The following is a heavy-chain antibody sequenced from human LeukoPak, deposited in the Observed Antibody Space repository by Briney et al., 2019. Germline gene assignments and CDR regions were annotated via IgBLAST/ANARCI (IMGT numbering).Heavy chain of an antibody. CDR2: ISGSGGST. Sequence: GGSLRLSCAASGFTFSSYEMNWVRQAPGKGLEWVSAISGSGGSTYYADSVKGRFTISRDNSKNTLYLQMNSLRAEDTAVYYCAKDRFGRRRYSSSFDYWGQGTLVTVSS. J-gene: IGHJ4*02. D-gene: IGHD6-13*01. CDR3: AKDRFGRRRYSSSFDY. CDR1: GFTFSSYE. V-gene: IGHV3-23*01.